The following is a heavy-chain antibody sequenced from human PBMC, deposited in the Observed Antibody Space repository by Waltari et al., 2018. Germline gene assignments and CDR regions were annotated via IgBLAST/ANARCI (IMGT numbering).Heavy chain of an antibody. CDR3: ARSLTGIVFDY. D-gene: IGHD3-9*01. CDR1: GYTFTSYA. J-gene: IGHJ4*02. V-gene: IGHV1-3*03. CDR2: INAGNGNT. Sequence: QVQLVQSGAEVKKPGAAVKVSCKASGYTFTSYAMHWVRQAPGQRLEWMGWINAGNGNTKYSQEFQGRVTITRDTSASTAYMELSSLRSEDMAVYYCARSLTGIVFDYWGQGTLVTVSS.